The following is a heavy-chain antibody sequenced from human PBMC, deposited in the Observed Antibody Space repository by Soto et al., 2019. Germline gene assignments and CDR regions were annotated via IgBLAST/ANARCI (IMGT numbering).Heavy chain of an antibody. J-gene: IGHJ5*02. Sequence: QVQLQESGPGLVKPSETLSLTCTVSGGSITSYSWSWIRQPPGKGLAWIGHIYYSGSTNYNPSLKSRVTKSVDTSKDKFSLELGSVTDAGTAVYYCARRTLGGYGSGGGCYAENDSWGQGTLVTVSS. CDR1: GGSITSYS. V-gene: IGHV4-59*01. CDR2: IYYSGST. CDR3: ARRTLGGYGSGGGCYAENDS. D-gene: IGHD2-15*01.